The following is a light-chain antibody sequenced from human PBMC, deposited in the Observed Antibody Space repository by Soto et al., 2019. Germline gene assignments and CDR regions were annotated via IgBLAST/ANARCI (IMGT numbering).Light chain of an antibody. CDR1: QSVSSSY. J-gene: IGKJ4*01. V-gene: IGKV3-20*01. CDR3: QQFSSYPLT. CDR2: EAS. Sequence: EIVLTQSPGTLSLSPGERATLSCRASQSVSSSYLAWYQHKPGQAPRLLIYEASNRATGIPARFSGGGSGTDFTLTISTLEPEDFAVYYCQQFSSYPLTFGGGTKVDIK.